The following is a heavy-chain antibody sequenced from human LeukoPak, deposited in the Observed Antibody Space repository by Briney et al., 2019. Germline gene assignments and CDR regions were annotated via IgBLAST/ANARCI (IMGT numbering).Heavy chain of an antibody. Sequence: SDTLSLTCTVSGGSISSYYWSWIRQPPGQGLEWIGYIYYSGSTTYNPPLKSRVTITVDTSKNQSSLKLSSVTAADAAVYYSARAELRYFGWFPFDYWGQGTLVTVSS. CDR1: GGSISSYY. J-gene: IGHJ4*02. V-gene: IGHV4-59*07. D-gene: IGHD3-9*01. CDR2: IYYSGST. CDR3: ARAELRYFGWFPFDY.